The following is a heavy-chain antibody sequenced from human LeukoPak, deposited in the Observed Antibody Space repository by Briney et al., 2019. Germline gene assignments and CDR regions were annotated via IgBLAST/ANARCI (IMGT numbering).Heavy chain of an antibody. D-gene: IGHD5-24*01. V-gene: IGHV3-74*01. CDR2: INGDGSST. J-gene: IGHJ3*02. Sequence: GSLRLSCAASGFTFSSYSMNWVRQAPGKGLVWVSRINGDGSSTTYADSVRGRFTISRDDAKNTLYLEMNSLRAEDTAVYYCAREWHDAFDIWGQGTMVTVSS. CDR3: AREWHDAFDI. CDR1: GFTFSSYS.